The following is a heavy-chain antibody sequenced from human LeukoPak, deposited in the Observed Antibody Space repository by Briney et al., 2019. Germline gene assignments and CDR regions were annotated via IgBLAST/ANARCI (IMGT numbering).Heavy chain of an antibody. CDR2: IYTSGST. D-gene: IGHD4-11*01. J-gene: IGHJ5*02. Sequence: SETLSLTCTVYGGSISSYYWSWIRQPAGKGLEWIGRIYTSGSTNYNPSLKSRVTMSVDTSKNQFSLKLSSVTAADTAVYYCARDYSNYGWFDPWGQGTLVTVSS. CDR1: GGSISSYY. V-gene: IGHV4-4*07. CDR3: ARDYSNYGWFDP.